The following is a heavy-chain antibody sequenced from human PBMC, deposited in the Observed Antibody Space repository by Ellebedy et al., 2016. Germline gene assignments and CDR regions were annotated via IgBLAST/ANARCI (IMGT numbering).Heavy chain of an antibody. D-gene: IGHD4-17*01. CDR3: YYGHYSGY. CDR2: ITSSSSYI. J-gene: IGHJ4*02. CDR1: GFTLSDYS. V-gene: IGHV3-21*04. Sequence: GGSLRLSXAASGFTLSDYSMNWVRQAPGKGLEWVSSITSSSSYIFYADSVKGRFTISRDNSRYTLYLQMDSLRAADTAVYYCYYGHYSGYWGQGTLVTVSS.